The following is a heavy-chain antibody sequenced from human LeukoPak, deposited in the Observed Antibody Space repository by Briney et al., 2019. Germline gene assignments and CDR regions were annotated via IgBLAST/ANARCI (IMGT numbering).Heavy chain of an antibody. D-gene: IGHD2-2*02. V-gene: IGHV1-18*01. CDR3: ARGMSGYTEDPFDI. CDR2: ISGYNGNT. J-gene: IGHJ3*02. CDR1: GYIFTSYS. Sequence: ASVKVSCKASGYIFTSYSINWVRQAPGQGLEWRAWISGYNGNTNYAQKFHGRVTVRRDTSTRTAYMELSSLRSDDTAVYFCARGMSGYTEDPFDIWGQGTVVTVSS.